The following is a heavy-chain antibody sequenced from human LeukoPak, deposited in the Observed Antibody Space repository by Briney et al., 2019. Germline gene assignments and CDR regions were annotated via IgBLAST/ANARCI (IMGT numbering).Heavy chain of an antibody. CDR1: GGSISSGDYY. J-gene: IGHJ4*02. D-gene: IGHD3-10*01. V-gene: IGHV4-30-4*01. Sequence: SETLSLTCTVSGGSISSGDYYWSWIRQPPGKGLEWIGYIYYSGSTYYNPSLKSRVTISVDTSKNQFSLKLSSVTAADTAVYYCARNSLYYYGSGIYFDYWGLGTLVTVSS. CDR2: IYYSGST. CDR3: ARNSLYYYGSGIYFDY.